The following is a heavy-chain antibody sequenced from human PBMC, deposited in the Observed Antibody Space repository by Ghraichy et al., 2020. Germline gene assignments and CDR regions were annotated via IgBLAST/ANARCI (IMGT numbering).Heavy chain of an antibody. V-gene: IGHV3-48*02. CDR2: INSRSRTI. CDR1: GFVFSNSS. J-gene: IGHJ5*02. CDR3: CGGPAS. Sequence: GESLNISFAASGFVFSNSSMNWVRQAPGKGLEWVAYINSRSRTIQYADSVRGRFTISRDNDGNSLFLQMNSLREEDTAVYYCCGGPASWGQGTLVTVSS. D-gene: IGHD4-23*01.